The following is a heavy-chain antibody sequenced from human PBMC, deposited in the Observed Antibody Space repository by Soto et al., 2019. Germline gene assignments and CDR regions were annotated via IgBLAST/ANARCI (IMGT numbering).Heavy chain of an antibody. CDR1: GGSISSGGYY. V-gene: IGHV4-31*03. CDR3: ARSSTSVIIRNFDY. Sequence: LSLTCTVSGGSISSGGYYWSWIRQHPGKGLEWIGYIYYSGSTYYNPSLKSRVTISVDTSKNQFSLKLSSVTAADTAVYYCARSSTSVIIRNFDYWGQGTLVTVSS. D-gene: IGHD3-10*01. CDR2: IYYSGST. J-gene: IGHJ4*02.